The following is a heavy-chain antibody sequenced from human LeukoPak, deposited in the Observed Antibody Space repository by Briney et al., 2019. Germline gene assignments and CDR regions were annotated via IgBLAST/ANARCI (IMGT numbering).Heavy chain of an antibody. Sequence: GASVKVSCKASGYTFTSYGISWVRQAPGQGLEWMGWSSAYNGNTNHAQKLQGRVTMTTDTSTSTAYMELRSLRSDDTAVYYCARGPGLDPFDAITGTTSDKVDFDYWGQGTLVTVSS. CDR3: ARGPGLDPFDAITGTTSDKVDFDY. D-gene: IGHD1-20*01. CDR1: GYTFTSYG. CDR2: SSAYNGNT. J-gene: IGHJ4*02. V-gene: IGHV1-18*01.